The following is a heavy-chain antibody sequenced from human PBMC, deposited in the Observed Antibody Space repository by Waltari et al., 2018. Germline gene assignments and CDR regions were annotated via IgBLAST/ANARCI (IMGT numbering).Heavy chain of an antibody. CDR1: GFTFSSYS. CDR3: ASLSERRDGYNFDY. CDR2: ISSSISTI. Sequence: EVQLVESGGGLVQPGGSLRLSCAASGFTFSSYSMNWVSQAPGKGLEWCSYISSSISTIYYADSGKGRFTISRDNAKNSLYLQMNSRRAEDTAVYYCASLSERRDGYNFDYWGQGTLVTVSS. J-gene: IGHJ4*02. V-gene: IGHV3-48*04. D-gene: IGHD5-12*01.